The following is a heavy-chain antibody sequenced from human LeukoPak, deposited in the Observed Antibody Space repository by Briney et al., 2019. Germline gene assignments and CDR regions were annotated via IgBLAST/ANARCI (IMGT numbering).Heavy chain of an antibody. Sequence: SETLSLTCAVFGGSFKGHYWSWIRQFPGKGLEWIGEGDTRGGTKYNPSLQSRVAISADTSKNQFSLRLTSVTAADTAVYHCTMNGQSGFSFDPWGQGTLVTVSS. V-gene: IGHV4-34*01. J-gene: IGHJ5*02. CDR3: TMNGQSGFSFDP. CDR2: GDTRGGT. CDR1: GGSFKGHY. D-gene: IGHD1-26*01.